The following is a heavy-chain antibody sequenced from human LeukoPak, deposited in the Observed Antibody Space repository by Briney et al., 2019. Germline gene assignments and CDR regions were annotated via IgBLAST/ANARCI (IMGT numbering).Heavy chain of an antibody. CDR2: IYYSGST. V-gene: IGHV4-59*01. D-gene: IGHD4-23*01. CDR1: CGSISSYY. Sequence: SETLSLTCTVSCGSISSYYWSWIRQPPGKGLEWIGYIYYSGSTNYNPSLKSRVTISVDTSKNQFSLKLSSVTAADTAVYYCARASARWELIFDYWGQGTLVTVSS. J-gene: IGHJ4*02. CDR3: ARASARWELIFDY.